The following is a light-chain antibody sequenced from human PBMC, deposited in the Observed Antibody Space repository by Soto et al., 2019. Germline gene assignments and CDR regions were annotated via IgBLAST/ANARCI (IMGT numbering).Light chain of an antibody. V-gene: IGKV1-12*01. CDR2: AAS. Sequence: DIHMTQSPSFLSSSSGDTVTITLRASKGISSSLAWYQQKPGKAPKLLIYAASSLQSGVPSRFSGSGSGTEFTLSISSLQPEDSAMYYCQQAKDFPWTFGQGTKVDIK. CDR1: KGISSS. J-gene: IGKJ1*01. CDR3: QQAKDFPWT.